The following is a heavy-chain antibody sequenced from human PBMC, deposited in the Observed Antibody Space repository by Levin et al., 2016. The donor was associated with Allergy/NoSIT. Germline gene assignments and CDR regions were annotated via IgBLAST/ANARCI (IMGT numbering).Heavy chain of an antibody. D-gene: IGHD1-1*01. CDR1: GFTFSNYW. V-gene: IGHV3-7*03. CDR3: ARAATTGTVDY. Sequence: ETLSLTCVVSGFTFSNYWMSWVRQAPGKGLEWVANINQDGGQTYYVDSVRGRFTISRDNAKNSLYVEVNSLRDEDTAVYYCARAATTGTVDYWGQGTLVTVSS. J-gene: IGHJ4*02. CDR2: INQDGGQT.